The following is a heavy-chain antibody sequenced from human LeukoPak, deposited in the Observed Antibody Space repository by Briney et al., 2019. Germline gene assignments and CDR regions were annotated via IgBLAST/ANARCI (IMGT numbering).Heavy chain of an antibody. CDR3: ARSITYDFWSGYQY. J-gene: IGHJ4*02. Sequence: GRSLRLSCAASGFTFSSYPMHWVRQAPGKGLEWVAGVSFDGTNEYYADSVKGRFTISRDNSKNTLYLQMNSLRAKDTAVYYCARSITYDFWSGYQYWGQGTLVTVSS. D-gene: IGHD3-3*01. V-gene: IGHV3-30-3*01. CDR2: VSFDGTNE. CDR1: GFTFSSYP.